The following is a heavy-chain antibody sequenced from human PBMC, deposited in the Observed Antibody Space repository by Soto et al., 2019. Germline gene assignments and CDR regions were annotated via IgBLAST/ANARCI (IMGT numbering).Heavy chain of an antibody. CDR1: GGTFSRNV. V-gene: IGHV1-69*12. J-gene: IGHJ6*02. D-gene: IGHD3-22*01. Sequence: QVQLVQSGAEVKKPGSSVKVSCKASGGTFSRNVISWVRQAPGQGLEWMGGIIPISGTANYAQQFQGRVTITADESTSTAYMELSSLRSEDAAVYYCARASNTSAYYIRYGLDVWGPGTTVTVSS. CDR2: IIPISGTA. CDR3: ARASNTSAYYIRYGLDV.